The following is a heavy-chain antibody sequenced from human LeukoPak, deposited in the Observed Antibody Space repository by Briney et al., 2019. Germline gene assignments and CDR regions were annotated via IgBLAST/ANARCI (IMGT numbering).Heavy chain of an antibody. V-gene: IGHV4-61*02. Sequence: SETLSLTCTISGGSISSGSYYWSWIRQPAGKGLEWIGRIYTSGSTNYNPSLKSRVTISVDTSKNQFSLKLSSVTAADTAVYYCARIQKGSGSAFDIWGQGTMVTVSS. CDR1: GGSISSGSYY. CDR2: IYTSGST. D-gene: IGHD3-22*01. CDR3: ARIQKGSGSAFDI. J-gene: IGHJ3*02.